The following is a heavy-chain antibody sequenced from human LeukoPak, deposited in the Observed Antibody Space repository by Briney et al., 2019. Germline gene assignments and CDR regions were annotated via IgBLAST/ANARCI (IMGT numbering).Heavy chain of an antibody. Sequence: ASVKVSCKVSGYTLTELSMHWVRQAPGKGLEWMGGFDPEDGETIYAQKFQGRVTMTEDTSTDTAYMELSSLRSEDTAVYYCATILGYCSGGSCSDVDYWGQGTLVTVSS. J-gene: IGHJ4*02. CDR1: GYTLTELS. V-gene: IGHV1-24*01. D-gene: IGHD2-15*01. CDR3: ATILGYCSGGSCSDVDY. CDR2: FDPEDGET.